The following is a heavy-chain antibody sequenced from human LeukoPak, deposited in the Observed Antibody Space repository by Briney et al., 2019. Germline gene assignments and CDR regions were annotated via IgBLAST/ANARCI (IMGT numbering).Heavy chain of an antibody. D-gene: IGHD3-10*01. CDR3: ARGVVAMVRGVMNWFDP. Sequence: SETLSLTCTVSGGSISSGGYYWSWIRQHPGKGLEWIGYIYYSGSTYYNPSLKSRVTISVDTSKNQFSLKLTSVTAADTAVYFCARGVVAMVRGVMNWFDPWGQGTLVTVSS. CDR2: IYYSGST. CDR1: GGSISSGGYY. V-gene: IGHV4-31*03. J-gene: IGHJ5*02.